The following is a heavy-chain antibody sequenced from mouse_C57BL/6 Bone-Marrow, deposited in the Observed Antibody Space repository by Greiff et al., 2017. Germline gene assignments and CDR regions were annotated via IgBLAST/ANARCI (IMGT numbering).Heavy chain of an antibody. Sequence: EVKVVESGPVLVKPGASVKMSCKASGYTFTDYYMNWVKQSHGKSLEWIGVINPYNGGTSYNQKFKGKATLTVDKSSSTAYMELNSLTSEDSAVYYCARSTMVTPYYFDYWGQGTTLTVSS. CDR3: ARSTMVTPYYFDY. CDR1: GYTFTDYY. V-gene: IGHV1-19*01. CDR2: INPYNGGT. J-gene: IGHJ2*01. D-gene: IGHD2-2*01.